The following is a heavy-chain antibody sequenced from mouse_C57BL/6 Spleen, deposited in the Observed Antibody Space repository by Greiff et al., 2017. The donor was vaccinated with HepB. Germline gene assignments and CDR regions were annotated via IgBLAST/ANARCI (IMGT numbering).Heavy chain of an antibody. CDR3: AKEDSSRFAY. V-gene: IGHV1-54*01. CDR2: INPGSGGT. CDR1: GYAFTNYL. Sequence: QVQLKQSGAELVRPGTSVKVSCKASGYAFTNYLIEWVKQRPGQGLEWIGVINPGSGGTNYNEKFKGKATLTADKSSSTAYMQLSSLTSEDSAVYFCAKEDSSRFAYWGQGTLVTVSA. J-gene: IGHJ3*01. D-gene: IGHD3-2*01.